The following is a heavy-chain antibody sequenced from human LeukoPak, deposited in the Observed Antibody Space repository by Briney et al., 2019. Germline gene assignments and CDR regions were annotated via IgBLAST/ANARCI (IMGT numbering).Heavy chain of an antibody. CDR2: IWYDGSNE. Sequence: PSGGSLRLSCAASGFTFSNYGMHWVRQAPGKGLEWVAVIWYDGSNENYADSVKGRFTISRDNSKNTLYLQMNSLRAEDTAVYYCAKDSSTSAANWFDPWGQGTLVTVSS. D-gene: IGHD2-2*01. V-gene: IGHV3-30*02. CDR1: GFTFSNYG. J-gene: IGHJ5*02. CDR3: AKDSSTSAANWFDP.